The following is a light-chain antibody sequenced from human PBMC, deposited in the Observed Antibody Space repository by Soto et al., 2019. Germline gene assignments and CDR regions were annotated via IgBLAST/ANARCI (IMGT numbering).Light chain of an antibody. Sequence: EIVLTQSPATLSLSPGERATLSCRASQSVSSYLAWYPQKPGQAPRLLIYDASNRATGIPARFSGSGSGTDFTLTISSLEPEDFAVYYCQQRSNWPPYTFGQGTKLELK. CDR3: QQRSNWPPYT. J-gene: IGKJ2*01. CDR2: DAS. V-gene: IGKV3-11*01. CDR1: QSVSSY.